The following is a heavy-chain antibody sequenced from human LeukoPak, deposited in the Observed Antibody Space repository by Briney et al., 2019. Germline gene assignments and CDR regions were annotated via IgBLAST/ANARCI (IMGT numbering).Heavy chain of an antibody. Sequence: PSGTLSLTCTVSAYSISDGWVWGMIRQPPGKGLEWIGSIYHSGTTYYNPSLKSRVTMSVDTSNNQFSLKLTSVTAADTAMYYCSRLSHVAGAPKVSWFDPWGQGTLVTVSP. D-gene: IGHD1-26*01. J-gene: IGHJ5*02. CDR1: AYSISDGWV. V-gene: IGHV4-38-2*02. CDR3: SRLSHVAGAPKVSWFDP. CDR2: IYHSGTT.